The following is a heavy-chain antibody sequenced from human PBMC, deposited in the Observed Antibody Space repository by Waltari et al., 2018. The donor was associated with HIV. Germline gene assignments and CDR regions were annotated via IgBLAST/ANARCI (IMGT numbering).Heavy chain of an antibody. CDR1: GGSFSGYS. Sequence: QVQLQQWGAGLLKPSETLSLTCAVYGGSFSGYSWSWIRQPPGKGLEWIGEINHSGSTNYNPSLKSRVTISVDTSKNQFSLKLSSVTAADTAVYYCAGAIAARPLYFDYWGQGTLVTVSS. D-gene: IGHD6-6*01. J-gene: IGHJ4*02. CDR3: AGAIAARPLYFDY. CDR2: INHSGST. V-gene: IGHV4-34*01.